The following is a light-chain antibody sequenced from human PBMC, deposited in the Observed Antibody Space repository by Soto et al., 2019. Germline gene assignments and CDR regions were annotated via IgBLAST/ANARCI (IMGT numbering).Light chain of an antibody. Sequence: EIVLTQSPGTLSLSPGERATLSCRASQSVSSSYLAWYQQKPGQAPRLLIYGASSRATGIPDRFSVSGSGTDFTLTISRLEPEDFTVYYCQQYGISPFTFGPGNKVDV. V-gene: IGKV3-20*01. CDR1: QSVSSSY. CDR3: QQYGISPFT. CDR2: GAS. J-gene: IGKJ3*01.